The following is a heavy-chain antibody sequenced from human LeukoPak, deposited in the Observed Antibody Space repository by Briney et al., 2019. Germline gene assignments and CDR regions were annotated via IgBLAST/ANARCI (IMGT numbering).Heavy chain of an antibody. CDR1: GGSISSYY. D-gene: IGHD6-13*01. J-gene: IGHJ4*02. Sequence: PSETLSLTCTVSGGSISSYYWSWIRQPPGKGLEWIGYIYCSGSTNYNPSLKSRVTISVDTSKNQFSLKLSSVTAADTAVYYCAREGEGSSSWATFDYWGQGTLVTVSS. CDR3: AREGEGSSSWATFDY. CDR2: IYCSGST. V-gene: IGHV4-59*01.